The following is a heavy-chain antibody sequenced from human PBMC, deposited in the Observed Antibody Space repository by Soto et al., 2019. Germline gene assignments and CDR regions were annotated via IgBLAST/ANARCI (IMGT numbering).Heavy chain of an antibody. CDR1: GFTFSDYV. J-gene: IGHJ6*02. CDR3: ARDRSTDFGLDV. V-gene: IGHV3-23*01. D-gene: IGHD3-3*01. Sequence: EVLLLESGGDSVQPGGSLRLSCVASGFTFSDYVMSWVRQVPGKGLEWVSSISDGGERTDYRDSVRGRFTISRDNARVTLHLQMNSLRVDDTATYCCARDRSTDFGLDVWGQGTTVTVSS. CDR2: ISDGGERT.